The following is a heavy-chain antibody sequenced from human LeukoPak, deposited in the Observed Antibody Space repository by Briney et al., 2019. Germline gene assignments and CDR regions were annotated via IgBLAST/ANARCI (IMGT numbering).Heavy chain of an antibody. Sequence: PSETLSLTCTVSGGSISSSSYYWGWIRQPPGKGLEWIGRIYYSGSPYYNPSLKSRVTISVDTSKNQFSLKLSSVTAADTAVYYCARHAADSSSPDEFDYWGQGTLVTVSS. D-gene: IGHD6-6*01. CDR3: ARHAADSSSPDEFDY. CDR1: GGSISSSSYY. CDR2: IYYSGSP. V-gene: IGHV4-39*01. J-gene: IGHJ4*02.